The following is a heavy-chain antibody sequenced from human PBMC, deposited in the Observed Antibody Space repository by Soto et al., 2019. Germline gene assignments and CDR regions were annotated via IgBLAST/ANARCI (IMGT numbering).Heavy chain of an antibody. D-gene: IGHD1-26*01. V-gene: IGHV4-59*01. J-gene: IGHJ6*02. Sequence: SETLSLTCTVSGGSISSYYWSWIRQPPGKGLEWIGYIYYSGSTNYNPSLKSRVTISVDTSKNQFSLKLSSVTAADTAVYYCARDSSLSGSYLLRTTGMDVWGQGTTVTVSS. CDR3: ARDSSLSGSYLLRTTGMDV. CDR1: GGSISSYY. CDR2: IYYSGST.